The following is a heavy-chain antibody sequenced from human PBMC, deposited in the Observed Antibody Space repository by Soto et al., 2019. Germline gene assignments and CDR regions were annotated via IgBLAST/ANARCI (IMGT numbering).Heavy chain of an antibody. J-gene: IGHJ2*01. CDR1: GDSISRSGYY. V-gene: IGHV4-39*01. Sequence: LCGDSISRSGYYWGWVRQPPGKRLEWIGSIYYSGNPYYSPSLRSRVTMSVDTSKNQFSLKLSSVTAADTAVYYCANLRWRYWYFDLWGRGALVTVSP. D-gene: IGHD2-15*01. CDR3: ANLRWRYWYFDL. CDR2: IYYSGNP.